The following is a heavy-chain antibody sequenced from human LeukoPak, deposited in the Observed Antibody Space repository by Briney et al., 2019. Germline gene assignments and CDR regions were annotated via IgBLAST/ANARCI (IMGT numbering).Heavy chain of an antibody. CDR2: ISGSDGAT. CDR1: GFTFSSYA. Sequence: PGGSLRLSCAASGFTFSSYAMSWVRQAPGKGLEWVSGISGSDGATYYADSVNGRFTVSRDNSKNTLYLQMNSLRAEDTAVYYCAKNAAGFSTVVDPADYWGQGTLVTVSS. J-gene: IGHJ4*02. D-gene: IGHD4-23*01. CDR3: AKNAAGFSTVVDPADY. V-gene: IGHV3-23*01.